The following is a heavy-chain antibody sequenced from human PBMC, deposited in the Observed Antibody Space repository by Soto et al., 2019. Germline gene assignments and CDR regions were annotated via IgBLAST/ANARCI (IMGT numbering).Heavy chain of an antibody. Sequence: PSETLSLTCSVSGASITSNYWIWIRQPPGKGLEWIGFFSYSGTTTYNPSLKRRVTISADTSKNQFSLLVSSVTAADTAVYYCARVTVFAALFSKFDPWGQGTLVTVSS. CDR1: GASITSNY. CDR3: ARVTVFAALFSKFDP. V-gene: IGHV4-59*01. D-gene: IGHD2-15*01. CDR2: FSYSGTT. J-gene: IGHJ5*02.